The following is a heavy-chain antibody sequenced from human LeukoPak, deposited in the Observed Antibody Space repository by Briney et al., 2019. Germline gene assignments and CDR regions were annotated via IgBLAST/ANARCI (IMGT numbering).Heavy chain of an antibody. J-gene: IGHJ5*02. Sequence: SETLSLTCTVSGGSISSYYWSWVRQPPGKGLEWIGYISYSGSTNYNPSLKSRVNIPVDTSKNRFSLNLTSVTAADTAVYYCAREQYYGSGSYYNWFDPWGQGTLVTVSS. CDR1: GGSISSYY. CDR3: AREQYYGSGSYYNWFDP. V-gene: IGHV4-59*01. CDR2: ISYSGST. D-gene: IGHD3-10*01.